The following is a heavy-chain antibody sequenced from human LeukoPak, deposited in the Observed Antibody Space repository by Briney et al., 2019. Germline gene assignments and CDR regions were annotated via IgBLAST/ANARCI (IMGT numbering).Heavy chain of an antibody. D-gene: IGHD3-10*01. CDR3: ARDRYYGSGSYYVDY. J-gene: IGHJ4*02. CDR1: GFTFSSYA. Sequence: PGGSLRLSCAASGFTFSSYAMHWVRQAPGKGLEWVAVISFDGSNENYADSVKGRLTISRDNSNNTLYLQMNSLRAEDTAVYYCARDRYYGSGSYYVDYWGQGTLVTVSS. V-gene: IGHV3-30*04. CDR2: ISFDGSNE.